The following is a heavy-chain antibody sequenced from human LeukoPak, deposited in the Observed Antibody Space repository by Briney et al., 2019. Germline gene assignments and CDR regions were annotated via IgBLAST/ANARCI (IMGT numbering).Heavy chain of an antibody. CDR2: LSYSGTS. Sequence: PPETLSLTCTVSGDSISSYYWSWIRQPPGKGLEWIGYLSYSGTSNYNPSLKSRLTISIDTSNNQFSLKLTSVTAADTAVYFCARGVNWIDPWGQGTLVTVSS. CDR1: GDSISSYY. D-gene: IGHD6-6*01. CDR3: ARGVNWIDP. V-gene: IGHV4-59*01. J-gene: IGHJ5*02.